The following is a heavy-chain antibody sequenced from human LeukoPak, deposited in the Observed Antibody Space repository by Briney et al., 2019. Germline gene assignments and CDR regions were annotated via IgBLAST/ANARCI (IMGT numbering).Heavy chain of an antibody. CDR2: ISYDGSNK. Sequence: PGRSLRLSCAASGFTFSTYGMHWVRQAPGKGLEWVAVISYDGSNKYYADSVKGRFTISRDNSKNTLYLQMNSLRAEDTAVYYCATAGQGEYYFDYWGQGTLVTVSS. J-gene: IGHJ4*02. CDR1: GFTFSTYG. CDR3: ATAGQGEYYFDY. V-gene: IGHV3-30*03. D-gene: IGHD3-16*01.